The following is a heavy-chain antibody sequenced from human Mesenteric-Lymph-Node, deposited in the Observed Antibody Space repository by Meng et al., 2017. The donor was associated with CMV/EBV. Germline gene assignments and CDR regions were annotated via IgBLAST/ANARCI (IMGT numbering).Heavy chain of an antibody. D-gene: IGHD2/OR15-2a*01. J-gene: IGHJ5*02. CDR1: GFSFSDYY. Sequence: GGSLRLSCVASGFSFSDYYMSWIRQAPGKGLEWVSYISTSGSIVNYADSVKGRFTISRDNAKNSLYLQMNSLRADDTAVYYCAREYWNYNWFDPWGQGTLVTVSS. CDR2: ISTSGSIV. CDR3: AREYWNYNWFDP. V-gene: IGHV3-11*01.